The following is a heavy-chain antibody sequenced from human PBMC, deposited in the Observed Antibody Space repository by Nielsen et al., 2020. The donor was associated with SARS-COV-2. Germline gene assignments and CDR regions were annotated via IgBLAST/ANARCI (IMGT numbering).Heavy chain of an antibody. CDR3: ARGQAVVP. V-gene: IGHV3-48*04. CDR1: GSSFRTYS. Sequence: GESLKISCAASGSSFRTYSMNWVRQAPGKGLEWLSYISASSNTIYYADSVRGRFTISRDNAKNSLYLQMDSLRAEDTAVYYCARGQAVVPWGQGTMVTVSS. CDR2: ISASSNTI. D-gene: IGHD4-23*01. J-gene: IGHJ3*01.